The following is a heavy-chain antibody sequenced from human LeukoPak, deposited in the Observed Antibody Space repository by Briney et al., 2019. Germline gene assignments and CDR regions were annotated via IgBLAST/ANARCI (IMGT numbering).Heavy chain of an antibody. CDR2: ISGSGGST. J-gene: IGHJ4*02. CDR3: AVCRNWPTFDC. V-gene: IGHV3-23*01. Sequence: GGSLRLSCAASGFTFSSYGMHWVRQAPGKGLEWVSAISGSGGSTYYADSVKGRFTISRDKSKNTLYLQTNSLRAEDTAVYYCAVCRNWPTFDCWGQGTLVTVSS. CDR1: GFTFSSYG. D-gene: IGHD1-20*01.